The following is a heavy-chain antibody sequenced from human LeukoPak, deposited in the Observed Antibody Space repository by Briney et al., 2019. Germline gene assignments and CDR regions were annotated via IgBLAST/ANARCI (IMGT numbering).Heavy chain of an antibody. CDR2: ISGSGGST. D-gene: IGHD2-21*02. Sequence: GGSLRLSCAASGFTFSSYAMSWVRQAPGKGLEWVSAISGSGGSTYYADSVKGRFTISRDNSKNTLYLQMNSLRAEDTAVYYCALVTVIGGSYFDYWGQGTLVTVSS. V-gene: IGHV3-23*01. J-gene: IGHJ4*02. CDR3: ALVTVIGGSYFDY. CDR1: GFTFSSYA.